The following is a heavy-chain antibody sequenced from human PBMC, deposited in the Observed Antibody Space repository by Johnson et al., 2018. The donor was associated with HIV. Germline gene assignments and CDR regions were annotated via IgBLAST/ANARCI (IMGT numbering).Heavy chain of an antibody. CDR2: VGHDGGIY. CDR1: GFTFSSYA. V-gene: IGHV3-30-3*01. J-gene: IGHJ3*02. Sequence: RLVESGGGVVQPGTSLRLSCVASGFTFSSYAMHWVRQAPGKGLEWVAHVGHDGGIYPYAESVKGRFTVYRDNSKNTLYLQMNSLRAEDTAVYYCARDLRVYSYGLGAFDIWGQGTMVTVSS. D-gene: IGHD5-18*01. CDR3: ARDLRVYSYGLGAFDI.